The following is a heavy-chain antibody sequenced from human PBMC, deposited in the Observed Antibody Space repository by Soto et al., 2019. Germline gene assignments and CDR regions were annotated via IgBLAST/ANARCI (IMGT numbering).Heavy chain of an antibody. V-gene: IGHV4-31*03. D-gene: IGHD5-18*01. J-gene: IGHJ6*02. CDR2: IYYSGNT. Sequence: SETLSLTYTVSGGSIRSGGYYWSWVRQNPRRGLEWIGNIYYSGNTYYNPSLKSRLTMSVDTSKNQFSLNLSSVTAADTAVYYCARDRLMATAGTARHYFGLDVWGQGTTVTVSS. CDR3: ARDRLMATAGTARHYFGLDV. CDR1: GGSIRSGGYY.